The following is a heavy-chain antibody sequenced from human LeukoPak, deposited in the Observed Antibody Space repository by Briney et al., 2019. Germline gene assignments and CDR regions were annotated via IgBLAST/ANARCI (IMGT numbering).Heavy chain of an antibody. J-gene: IGHJ4*02. CDR1: GFTFSSYA. Sequence: GSLRLSCAASGFTFSSYAMHWVRQAPGKGLEWVAVISYDGSNKYYADSVKGRFTISRDNSKNTLYLQMNSLRAEDTAVYYCAKELATYSSSWYAPDYWGQGTLVTVSS. V-gene: IGHV3-30-3*01. CDR3: AKELATYSSSWYAPDY. D-gene: IGHD6-13*01. CDR2: ISYDGSNK.